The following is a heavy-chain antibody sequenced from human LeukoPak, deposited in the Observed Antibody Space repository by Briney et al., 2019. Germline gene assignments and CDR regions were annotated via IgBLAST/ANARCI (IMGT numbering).Heavy chain of an antibody. D-gene: IGHD2-2*01. Sequence: PGASLRLSCAAAGFTFSSYAMSWVRQAPGKGLEWASAISGSGGSTYYADSVKGRFTISRDNSKNTLYLQMNSLRAEDTAVYYCAKVLTPYQQHGFDYWGQGTLVTVSS. CDR1: GFTFSSYA. CDR3: AKVLTPYQQHGFDY. V-gene: IGHV3-23*01. J-gene: IGHJ4*02. CDR2: ISGSGGST.